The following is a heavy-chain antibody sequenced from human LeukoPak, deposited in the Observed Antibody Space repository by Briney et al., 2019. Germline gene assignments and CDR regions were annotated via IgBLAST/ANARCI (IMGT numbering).Heavy chain of an antibody. CDR1: GGSISSYY. CDR2: IYYTGNT. Sequence: SETLSLTCTVSGGSISSYYWTWIRQPPGKGLEWIGYIYYTGNTNYNPSLKSRVTISVDTSKNQFSLKLSSVTAADTAVYYCARLKAPRYYFDYWGQGTLVTVSS. V-gene: IGHV4-59*08. CDR3: ARLKAPRYYFDY. J-gene: IGHJ4*02.